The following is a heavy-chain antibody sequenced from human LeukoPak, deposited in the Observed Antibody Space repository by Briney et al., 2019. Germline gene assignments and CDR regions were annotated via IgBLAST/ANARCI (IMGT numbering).Heavy chain of an antibody. V-gene: IGHV3-21*01. D-gene: IGHD4-17*01. J-gene: IGHJ4*02. CDR1: GFTFTTYS. CDR2: ISSGSSAI. CDR3: ARGHTAVTRHFDF. Sequence: GGSLRLSCEASGFTFTTYSMTWVRQAPGKGLEWVSIISSGSSAIFSADALKGRFTISRDDAKNLLYPDMNSLRAEDTAVYYCARGHTAVTRHFDFWGQGTLVTVSS.